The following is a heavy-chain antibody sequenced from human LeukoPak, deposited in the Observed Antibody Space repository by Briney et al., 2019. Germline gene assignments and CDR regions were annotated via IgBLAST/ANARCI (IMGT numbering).Heavy chain of an antibody. D-gene: IGHD6-13*01. V-gene: IGHV1-69*13. J-gene: IGHJ5*02. CDR2: IIPIFGTE. Sequence: ASVKVSCKASGGTFRSYAISWVRQAPGQGLEGVGGIIPIFGTENYVQKFRGGVTITADESTSKAYMELSSLRSEDTAVYYCATSSSWYWFDPWGQGTLVTVSS. CDR1: GGTFRSYA. CDR3: ATSSSWYWFDP.